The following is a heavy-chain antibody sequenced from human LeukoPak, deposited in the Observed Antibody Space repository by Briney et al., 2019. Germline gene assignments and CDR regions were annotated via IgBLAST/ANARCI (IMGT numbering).Heavy chain of an antibody. CDR3: AIILQRVAVADNFDY. J-gene: IGHJ4*02. V-gene: IGHV1-24*01. D-gene: IGHD6-19*01. Sequence: VKVSCKVSGYTLTELSMHWVRQAPGKGLEWMGGFDPEDGETIYAQKFQGRVTMTEDTSTDTAYMELSSLRSGDTAVYYCAIILQRVAVADNFDYWGQGTLVTVSS. CDR2: FDPEDGET. CDR1: GYTLTELS.